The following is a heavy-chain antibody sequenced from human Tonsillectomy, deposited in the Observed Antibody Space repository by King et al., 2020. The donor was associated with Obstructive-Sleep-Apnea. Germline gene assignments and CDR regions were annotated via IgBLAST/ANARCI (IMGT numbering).Heavy chain of an antibody. Sequence: VQLVESGGGVVQPGRSLRLSCSAPGFTFVDYAMHWVRLAPGKGPEWVLSINLDGDSLGFGEPVKGRFTITTDNAKNSLYLQMNSLRAEETALYYCAKGLGVSIWAEYFLHWGQGTLVTVSS. CDR1: GFTFVDYA. CDR2: INLDGDSL. D-gene: IGHD1-26*01. J-gene: IGHJ1*01. CDR3: AKGLGVSIWAEYFLH. V-gene: IGHV3-9*01.